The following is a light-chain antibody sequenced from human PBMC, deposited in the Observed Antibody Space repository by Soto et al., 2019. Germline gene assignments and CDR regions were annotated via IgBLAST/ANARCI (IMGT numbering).Light chain of an antibody. Sequence: EIVLTQSPGTLSLSPGERAFLSCGASQTVSSVYLAWYQQKPGLAPRLLIYDAYSRATGIPDRFSGSGSGTDFTLTISRLEPEDFAVYYCQHYDSPPYTFGQGTKLEIK. CDR2: DAY. J-gene: IGKJ2*01. CDR3: QHYDSPPYT. CDR1: QTVSSVY. V-gene: IGKV3D-20*01.